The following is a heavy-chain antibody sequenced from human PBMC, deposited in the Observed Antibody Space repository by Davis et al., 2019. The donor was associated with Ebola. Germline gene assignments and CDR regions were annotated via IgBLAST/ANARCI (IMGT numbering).Heavy chain of an antibody. CDR2: ISYSGTT. CDR3: ARPGIAAGGPTLYYNVGMDV. D-gene: IGHD6-13*01. Sequence: MPSETLSLTCTVSGGSISTSSLYYWGWFRQPPGKGLEWLGSISYSGTTYYNPSLKSRVTISLDTSKNHFSLKMGSVSAADTAVYYCARPGIAAGGPTLYYNVGMDVWGKGTTVTVSS. J-gene: IGHJ6*04. CDR1: GGSISTSSLYY. V-gene: IGHV4-39*02.